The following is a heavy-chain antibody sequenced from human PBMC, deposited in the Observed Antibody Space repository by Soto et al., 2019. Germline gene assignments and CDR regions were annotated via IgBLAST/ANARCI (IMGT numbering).Heavy chain of an antibody. CDR1: GFTFSTYA. CDR2: ISGSADAT. V-gene: IGHV3-23*01. J-gene: IGHJ4*02. CDR3: AKGGDGYCSTASCLFHFNY. Sequence: EVQLLESGGGLVQTGGSLRLSCAASGFTFSTYAMSWVRQAPGKGLEWVSTISGSADATFYADSVKGRFAIFRDNSMTIFYLQMNSLRAYDTAVYYCAKGGDGYCSTASCLFHFNYWGPGTLATVCS. D-gene: IGHD2-2*01.